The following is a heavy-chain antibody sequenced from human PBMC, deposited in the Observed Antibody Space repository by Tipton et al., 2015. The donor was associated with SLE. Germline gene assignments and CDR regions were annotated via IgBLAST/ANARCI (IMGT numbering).Heavy chain of an antibody. CDR2: IYTSGST. J-gene: IGHJ5*02. Sequence: TLSLTCTVSGGSISSGSYYWSWIRQPAGKGLGGIGHIYTSGSTHYNPSLKSRVSISVTTPKNQFSLRLSSVTAADTAVYYCAGGGLAALPWWFDPWGQVTLVTVSS. D-gene: IGHD6-25*01. CDR3: AGGGLAALPWWFDP. CDR1: GGSISSGSYY. V-gene: IGHV4-61*09.